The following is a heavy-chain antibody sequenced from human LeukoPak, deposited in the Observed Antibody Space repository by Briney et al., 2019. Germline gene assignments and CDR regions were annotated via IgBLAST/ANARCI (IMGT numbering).Heavy chain of an antibody. CDR2: VYYGGST. V-gene: IGHV4-39*01. CDR1: GGSISSSSYY. D-gene: IGHD6-19*01. J-gene: IGHJ4*02. CDR3: ARRESSGIVVVAGGFDN. Sequence: SETLSLTCTVSGGSISSSSYYWGWIRQPPGKGLEWIGSVYYGGSTYYDPSLKSRVTISVDTSKNQFSLRLSSVTAADTAVYYCARRESSGIVVVAGGFDNWGQGTLVTVSS.